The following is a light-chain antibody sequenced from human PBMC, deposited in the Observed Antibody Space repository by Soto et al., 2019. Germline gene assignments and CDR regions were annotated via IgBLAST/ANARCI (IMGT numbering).Light chain of an antibody. J-gene: IGKJ1*01. V-gene: IGKV3-11*01. CDR3: QQYSTYSWT. Sequence: EIVLTHSPATLSLSPGERATLSCRASQTVSSSLAWYQQKPGQAPRLLIYEASNRATGIPDRFSGSGSGTDFTLTISRLEPDDFATYFCQQYSTYSWTFGQGTKVDIK. CDR2: EAS. CDR1: QTVSSS.